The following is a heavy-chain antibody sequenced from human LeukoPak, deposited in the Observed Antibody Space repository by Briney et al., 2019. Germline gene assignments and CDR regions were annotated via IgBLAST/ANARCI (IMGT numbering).Heavy chain of an antibody. CDR3: AKDLDIVATITGN. D-gene: IGHD5-12*01. Sequence: GGSLRLSCAASGFTFSSYARSWVRQAPGKGQEWVSGVSGSGGSTYYADSVKGRFTISRDNSKNTLYLQMNSLRAEDTAVYYCAKDLDIVATITGNWGQGTLVTVSS. CDR2: VSGSGGST. V-gene: IGHV3-23*01. J-gene: IGHJ4*02. CDR1: GFTFSSYA.